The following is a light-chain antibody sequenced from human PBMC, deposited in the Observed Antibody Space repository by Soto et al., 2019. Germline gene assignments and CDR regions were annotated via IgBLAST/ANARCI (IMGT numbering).Light chain of an antibody. J-gene: IGLJ2*01. Sequence: QSVLTQPPSVSGAPGQRVTISCTGSNSNIGAGFAVHWYQQLPGTAPKLLIHGNNNRPSGVPDRFSGSKSGTSASLAISGLQSEDEADYYCAAWDDSLNGPVFGGGTKLTVL. V-gene: IGLV1-40*01. CDR1: NSNIGAGFA. CDR3: AAWDDSLNGPV. CDR2: GNN.